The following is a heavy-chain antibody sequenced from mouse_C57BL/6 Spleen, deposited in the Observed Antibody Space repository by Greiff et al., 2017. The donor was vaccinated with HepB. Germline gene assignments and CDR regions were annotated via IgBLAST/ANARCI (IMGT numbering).Heavy chain of an antibody. V-gene: IGHV3-1*01. CDR3: AIAGGIDYDYDGYFDF. D-gene: IGHD2-4*01. CDR2: ISYSGST. Sequence: EVQLQESGPGMVKPSQSLSITCTVSGYSITSGYDWHWIRHFPGNKLEWMGYISYSGSTNYNQSLKSRITITHDTSKNHFFLKLKSVTTEDTATYYCAIAGGIDYDYDGYFDFWGTGTTVTVSS. J-gene: IGHJ1*03. CDR1: GYSITSGYD.